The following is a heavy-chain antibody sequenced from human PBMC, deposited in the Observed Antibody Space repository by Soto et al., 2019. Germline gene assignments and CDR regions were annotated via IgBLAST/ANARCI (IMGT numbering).Heavy chain of an antibody. Sequence: EVQLVESGGGLVKPGGSLRVSCAASGFTFSSYSMNWVRQAPGKGLEWVSSISSSSNYIYYADSVRGRFTISRDNAKNSLYLQMNSLRAEDTAVYYCARGSPGFFASYDMDVWGQGTTVTVSS. CDR2: ISSSSNYI. V-gene: IGHV3-21*01. CDR3: ARGSPGFFASYDMDV. CDR1: GFTFSSYS. D-gene: IGHD3-9*01. J-gene: IGHJ6*02.